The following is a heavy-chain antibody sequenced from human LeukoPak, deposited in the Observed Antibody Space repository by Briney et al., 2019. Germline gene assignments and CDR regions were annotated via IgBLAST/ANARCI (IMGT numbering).Heavy chain of an antibody. D-gene: IGHD1-26*01. Sequence: SENLSLTCAVYGGSFSGYYWSWIRQPPGKGLEWIGEINHSGSTNYNPSLKSRVTISVDTSKNQFSLKLSSVTAADTAVYYCASLLLQAGDAYWGQGTLVTVSS. CDR2: INHSGST. V-gene: IGHV4-34*01. CDR3: ASLLLQAGDAY. CDR1: GGSFSGYY. J-gene: IGHJ4*02.